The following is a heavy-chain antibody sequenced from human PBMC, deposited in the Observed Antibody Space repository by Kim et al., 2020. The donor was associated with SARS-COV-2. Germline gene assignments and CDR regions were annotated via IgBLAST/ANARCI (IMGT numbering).Heavy chain of an antibody. J-gene: IGHJ6*02. D-gene: IGHD5-12*01. V-gene: IGHV4-31*03. CDR2: IYYSGST. CDR3: ARALRYYYYGMDV. CDR1: GGSISSGGYY. Sequence: SETLSLTCTVSGGSISSGGYYWSWIHQHPGKGLEWIGYIYYSGSTYYNPSLKSRVTISVDTSKNQFSLKLSSVTAADTAVYYCARALRYYYYGMDVWGQGTTVTVSS.